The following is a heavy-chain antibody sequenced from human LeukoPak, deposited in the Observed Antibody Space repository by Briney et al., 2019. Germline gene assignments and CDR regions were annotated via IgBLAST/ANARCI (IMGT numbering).Heavy chain of an antibody. CDR1: GFTVRSNY. J-gene: IGHJ3*02. D-gene: IGHD7-27*01. CDR3: ARVYTWGAFDI. Sequence: GGSLRLSCAASGFTVRSNYMSWVRQAPGKGLEWVSIIYGGGSVFYADSVKGRFTISRDNSKNTLYLQMNSLRAEDTAVYYCARVYTWGAFDIWGQGTMVTVSS. V-gene: IGHV3-53*01. CDR2: IYGGGSV.